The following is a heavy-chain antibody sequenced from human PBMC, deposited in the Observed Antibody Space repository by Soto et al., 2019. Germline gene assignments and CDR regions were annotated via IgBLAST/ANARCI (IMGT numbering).Heavy chain of an antibody. CDR2: IDLGGST. V-gene: IGHV4-4*02. J-gene: IGHJ4*02. CDR1: SGSITTTRW. D-gene: IGHD6-13*01. Sequence: PSETLSLTCVVSSGSITTTRWWSWVRQPPGKGLEWIGQIDLGGSTSYNPSLKSRVTMSVDKSKNQFSLKLSSVTAADTAVYYCARGWYSSSWNDYWGQGTLVTVSS. CDR3: ARGWYSSSWNDY.